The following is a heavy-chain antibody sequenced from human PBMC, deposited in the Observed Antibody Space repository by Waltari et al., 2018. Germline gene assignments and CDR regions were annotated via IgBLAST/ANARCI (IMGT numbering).Heavy chain of an antibody. V-gene: IGHV4-59*11. D-gene: IGHD6-25*01. Sequence: QVQLQESGPGLVKPSETLSLTCTVSGGSISSHYWSWIRQPPGKGLEWIGYIYYSGSTNYNPSLKSRVTISVDTSKNQFSLKLSSVTAADTAVYYCAASGGNWFDPWGQGTLVIVSS. CDR1: GGSISSHY. CDR2: IYYSGST. J-gene: IGHJ5*02. CDR3: AASGGNWFDP.